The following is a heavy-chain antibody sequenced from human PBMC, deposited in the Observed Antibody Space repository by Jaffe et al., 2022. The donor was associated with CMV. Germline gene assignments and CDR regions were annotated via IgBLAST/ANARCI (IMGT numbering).Heavy chain of an antibody. V-gene: IGHV4-59*08. CDR3: ARQTDSDSFHYLKY. CDR2: IYYSGDT. Sequence: QVQLQESGPGLVKPSETLSLTCTVSGGSLSSYYWSWIRQPPGKGLEWIGYIYYSGDTNYDPSLKSRVTISVDTSKNQFSLKLSSVTAADTAVYYCARQTDSDSFHYLKYWGQGILVTVSS. D-gene: IGHD3-22*01. J-gene: IGHJ4*02. CDR1: GGSLSSYY.